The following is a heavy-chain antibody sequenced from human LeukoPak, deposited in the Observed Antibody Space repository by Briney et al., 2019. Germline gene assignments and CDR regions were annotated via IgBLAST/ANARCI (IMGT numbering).Heavy chain of an antibody. Sequence: PSETLSLTCTVSGGSISSYYWSWIRQSPGKGLEWIGYIYYSGSTNYNPSLKSRVTISVDTSKNQFSLKLSSVTAADTAVYYCARSPAPSSSLTIFGVVFPYYGMDVWGQGTTVTVSS. CDR1: GGSISSYY. J-gene: IGHJ6*02. CDR2: IYYSGST. V-gene: IGHV4-59*08. D-gene: IGHD3-3*01. CDR3: ARSPAPSSSLTIFGVVFPYYGMDV.